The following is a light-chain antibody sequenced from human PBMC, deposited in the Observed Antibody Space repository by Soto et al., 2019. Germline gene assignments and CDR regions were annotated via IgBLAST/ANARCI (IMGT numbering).Light chain of an antibody. J-gene: IGKJ1*01. CDR2: GAS. Sequence: DIQMTQSPSSLSASVGDRVTITCRASTYISSYLNWYQQKPGKAPKLLIHGASNLQVGVPSRFSGSGSGTDFSLTISSLQAEDFAIYYCQQSYRTPTWTFGQGTNVEMK. CDR3: QQSYRTPTWT. V-gene: IGKV1-39*01. CDR1: TYISSY.